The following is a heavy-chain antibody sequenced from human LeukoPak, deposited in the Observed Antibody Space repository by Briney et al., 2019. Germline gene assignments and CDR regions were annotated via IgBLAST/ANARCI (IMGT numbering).Heavy chain of an antibody. CDR2: IYTSGST. CDR3: ARGRVSSSTWYSTYYYYFYMDL. V-gene: IGHV4-4*07. Sequence: SSETLSLTCTVSGGSISSYYWSWIRQPAGKGLEWIGRIYTSGSTNYNPSLKSRVTMSVDTSKNQFSLKLSSVTAADTAVYYCARGRVSSSTWYSTYYYYFYMDLWGKGTTVTVSS. D-gene: IGHD6-13*01. J-gene: IGHJ6*03. CDR1: GGSISSYY.